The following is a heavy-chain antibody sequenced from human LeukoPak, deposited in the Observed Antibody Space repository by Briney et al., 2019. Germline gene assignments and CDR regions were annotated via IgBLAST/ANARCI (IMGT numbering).Heavy chain of an antibody. Sequence: SETLSLTCAASGGSISPYYWSWIRQPPGEGLEWIGYIYYIGSTNYNPSLKSRVTISINTSKNHFSLNLSSVTAADTAVYYCAIHSAPNYNWFDPWGQGTLVTVSS. CDR2: IYYIGST. V-gene: IGHV4-59*08. CDR1: GGSISPYY. D-gene: IGHD6-6*01. CDR3: AIHSAPNYNWFDP. J-gene: IGHJ5*02.